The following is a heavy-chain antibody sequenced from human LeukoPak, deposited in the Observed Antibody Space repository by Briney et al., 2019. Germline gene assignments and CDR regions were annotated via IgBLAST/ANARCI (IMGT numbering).Heavy chain of an antibody. D-gene: IGHD3-9*01. J-gene: IGHJ4*02. CDR3: ARTDYDILTGYYTHFDY. CDR1: GFTFSSYW. V-gene: IGHV3-74*01. CDR2: INSDGSST. Sequence: GGSLRLSCAASGFTFSSYWMSWVRQAPGKGLVWVSRINSDGSSTSYADSVKGRFTISRDNAKNTLYLQMNSLRAEDTAVYYCARTDYDILTGYYTHFDYWGQGTLVTVSS.